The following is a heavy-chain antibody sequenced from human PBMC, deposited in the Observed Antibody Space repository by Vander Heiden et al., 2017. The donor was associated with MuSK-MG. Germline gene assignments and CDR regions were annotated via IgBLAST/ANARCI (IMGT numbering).Heavy chain of an antibody. D-gene: IGHD1-26*01. V-gene: IGHV3-73*01. CDR2: IRSKANSYAT. CDR1: GCTFSGSA. CDR3: RGWELLSGFDY. J-gene: IGHJ4*02. Sequence: EVRLVESGGGLVQPGGSRKLYCAASGCTFSGSAMHWARQASGKGLWWVGRIRSKANSYATAYAASVKGRFTISRYDSKNTAYLQMNRMKSEDTAVYYGRGWELLSGFDYWGQGTLVTVSS.